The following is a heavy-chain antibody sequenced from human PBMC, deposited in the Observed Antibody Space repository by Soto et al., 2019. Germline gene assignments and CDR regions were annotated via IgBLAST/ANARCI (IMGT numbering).Heavy chain of an antibody. CDR1: GGTFSSYA. V-gene: IGHV1-2*02. CDR2: INPNSGGT. Sequence: ASVKVSCKASGGTFSSYAISWVRQAPGQGLEWMGWINPNSGGTNYAQKFQGRVTMTRDTSISTAYMELSRLRSDDTAVYYCARWGAMVRGVIKSPRPYYYYGMDVWGQGTTVTVSS. CDR3: ARWGAMVRGVIKSPRPYYYYGMDV. D-gene: IGHD3-10*01. J-gene: IGHJ6*02.